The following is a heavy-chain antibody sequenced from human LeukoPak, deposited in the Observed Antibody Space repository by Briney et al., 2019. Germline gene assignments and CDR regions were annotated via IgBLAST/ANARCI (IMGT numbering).Heavy chain of an antibody. CDR2: MNPNTGHT. V-gene: IGHV1-8*03. CDR1: GYTFTTYD. D-gene: IGHD3-10*01. CDR3: AREIAYYGSGSYYRDDAFDI. J-gene: IGHJ3*02. Sequence: ASVKVSCKASGYTFTTYDINWVRQATGQGLEWMGWMNPNTGHTGYAQKFQGRVTITRNTSISTVSMELSSLRSEDTAVYYCAREIAYYGSGSYYRDDAFDIWGQGTMVTVSS.